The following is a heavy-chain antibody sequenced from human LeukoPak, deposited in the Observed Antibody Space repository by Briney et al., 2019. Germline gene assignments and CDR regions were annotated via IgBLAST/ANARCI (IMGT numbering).Heavy chain of an antibody. CDR3: ARGEEFQFSIVVVPAARPRAFDY. CDR2: INHSGST. J-gene: IGHJ4*02. D-gene: IGHD2-2*01. Sequence: SETLSLTCAVYGGSFSGYYWSWIRQPPGKGLEWIGEINHSGSTNYNPSLKSRVTISVDTSKNQFSLKLSSVTAADTAVYYCARGEEFQFSIVVVPAARPRAFDYWGQGTLVTVSS. CDR1: GGSFSGYY. V-gene: IGHV4-34*01.